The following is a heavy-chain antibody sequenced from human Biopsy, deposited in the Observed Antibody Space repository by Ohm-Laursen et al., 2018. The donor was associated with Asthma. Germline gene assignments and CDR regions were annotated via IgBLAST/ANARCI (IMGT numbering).Heavy chain of an antibody. D-gene: IGHD2-2*01. Sequence: SLRLSCAASGFTFGDYWMSWVRQAPGKGLEWVAVIWYDGRNKYYADSVKGRFTISRDNSKNTLYLQMNSLRAEDTAVYYCAREGHEYCSSTSCASFDYRGQGTLVTVSS. J-gene: IGHJ4*02. CDR1: GFTFGDYW. CDR3: AREGHEYCSSTSCASFDY. V-gene: IGHV3-33*08. CDR2: IWYDGRNK.